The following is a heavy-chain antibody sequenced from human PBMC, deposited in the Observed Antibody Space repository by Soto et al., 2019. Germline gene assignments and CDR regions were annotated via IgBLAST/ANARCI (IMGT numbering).Heavy chain of an antibody. Sequence: SVKVSCKASGGTFSSYAISWVRQAPGQGLEWMGGIIPIFGTANYAQKFQGRVTITADKSTSTAYLQWSSLKASDTAMYYCASGDYGDPYYYGMDVWGQGTTVTVSS. CDR3: ASGDYGDPYYYGMDV. CDR2: IIPIFGTA. J-gene: IGHJ6*02. D-gene: IGHD4-17*01. CDR1: GGTFSSYA. V-gene: IGHV1-69*06.